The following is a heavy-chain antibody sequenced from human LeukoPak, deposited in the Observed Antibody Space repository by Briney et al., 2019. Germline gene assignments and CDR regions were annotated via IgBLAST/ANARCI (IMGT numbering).Heavy chain of an antibody. V-gene: IGHV1-2*04. J-gene: IGHJ3*02. CDR3: ARDYYGDDAFDI. CDR1: GYTFTGYY. D-gene: IGHD4-17*01. Sequence: ASVKVSCKASGYTFTGYYMHWVRQAPGQGLEWMGWINPNSGGTNYAQKFQGWLTMTRDTSISTAYMELSRLGSDDTAVYYCARDYYGDDAFDIWGQGTMVTVSS. CDR2: INPNSGGT.